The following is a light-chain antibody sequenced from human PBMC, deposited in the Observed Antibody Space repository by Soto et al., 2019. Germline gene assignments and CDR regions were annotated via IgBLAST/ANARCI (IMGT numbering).Light chain of an antibody. J-gene: IGKJ4*01. CDR1: QSVRSN. CDR2: DTS. CDR3: QQYDNWPSVT. Sequence: EVVMTQSPANLSVSPGERATLSCRASQSVRSNLAWYQQKPGQAPRLLIYDTSTRATGVPARFSGSGSGTEFTLTISSLQSEDFAIYYCQQYDNWPSVTFGGGTKVDIK. V-gene: IGKV3-15*01.